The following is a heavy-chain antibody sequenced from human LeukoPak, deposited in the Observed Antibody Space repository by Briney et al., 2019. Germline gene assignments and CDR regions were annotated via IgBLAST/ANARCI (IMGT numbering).Heavy chain of an antibody. CDR1: GFSFSSFW. D-gene: IGHD5-12*01. CDR3: ARDPGYNPWGGLFAP. CDR2: INSDGSST. V-gene: IGHV3-74*01. J-gene: IGHJ5*02. Sequence: GGSLRLSCAASGFSFSSFWMHWVRQGPGRGLVWVSRINSDGSSTSYADPVKGRFTISRDNAKNTLYLQMNSLRAEDTAVYYCARDPGYNPWGGLFAPWGQGTLVTVSS.